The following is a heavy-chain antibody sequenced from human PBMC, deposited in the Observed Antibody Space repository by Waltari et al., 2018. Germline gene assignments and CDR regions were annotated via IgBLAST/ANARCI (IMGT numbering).Heavy chain of an antibody. J-gene: IGHJ5*02. CDR3: ARESAFSTSWYPGFDP. CDR1: GSTLPPYQ. CDR2: SNPNSGDT. Sequence: QVQLVPSGAEVKKPGASVKVSCKASGSTLPPYQLHWVRQAPGQGLEWMGRSNPNSGDTNYARKFQDRVTMTRDTSVNTAYMVVGRLTSDDTAVYFCARESAFSTSWYPGFDPWGQGTLVTVAS. D-gene: IGHD2-2*01. V-gene: IGHV1-2*06.